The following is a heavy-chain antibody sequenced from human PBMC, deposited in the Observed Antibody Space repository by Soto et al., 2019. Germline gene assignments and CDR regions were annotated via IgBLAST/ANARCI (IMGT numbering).Heavy chain of an antibody. Sequence: EVQLVESGGGLVQPGRSLRLSCAASGFTFDDYAMHWVRQAPGKGLEWVSGISWNSGSIGYADSVKGRFTISRDNAKNPLYLQMNSLRAEDTALYYCAKDIGLLHLYGMDVWGQGTTVTVSS. V-gene: IGHV3-9*01. CDR3: AKDIGLLHLYGMDV. J-gene: IGHJ6*02. CDR2: ISWNSGSI. CDR1: GFTFDDYA.